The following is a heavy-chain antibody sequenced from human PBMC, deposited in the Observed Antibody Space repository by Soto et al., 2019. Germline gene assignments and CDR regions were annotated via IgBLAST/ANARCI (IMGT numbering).Heavy chain of an antibody. V-gene: IGHV4-59*01. CDR1: GGSISSYY. J-gene: IGHJ5*02. Sequence: PSETLSLTCAVSGGSISSYYWSWIRQPPGKGLEWIGYIYYSGSTNYNPSLKSRVTISVDTSKNQFSLKLSSVTAADTAGYYCAREGSRYCSGGSCYSHWFDPWGQGTLVTVSS. D-gene: IGHD2-15*01. CDR3: AREGSRYCSGGSCYSHWFDP. CDR2: IYYSGST.